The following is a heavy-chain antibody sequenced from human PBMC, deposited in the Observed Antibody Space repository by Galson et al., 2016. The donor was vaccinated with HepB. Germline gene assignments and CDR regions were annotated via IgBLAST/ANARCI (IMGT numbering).Heavy chain of an antibody. J-gene: IGHJ4*02. D-gene: IGHD3-16*02. Sequence: SLRLSCAASGYPFEKCWLSWVRQAPGKGLEWVANIKQDGSEKYYGDSVKGRFTISRDNARNSVYLQMNDLRVDDTAIYYCAREGLRRSSLAKMGFFDYWGRGSLVTVSS. CDR3: AREGLRRSSLAKMGFFDY. V-gene: IGHV3-7*01. CDR1: GYPFEKCW. CDR2: IKQDGSEK.